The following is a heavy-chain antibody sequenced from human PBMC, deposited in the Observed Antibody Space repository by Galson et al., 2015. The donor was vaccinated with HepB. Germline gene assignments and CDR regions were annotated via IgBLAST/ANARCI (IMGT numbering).Heavy chain of an antibody. Sequence: SLRLSCAPSGFTVSSNYMTWVRQAPGKGLEWVSVIYSGGSTYYADSVKGRFTISTDSSKNTVYLQMNSLRAEDTAVYYCARARWELPPDNAFDIWGQGTMVTVSS. CDR3: ARARWELPPDNAFDI. J-gene: IGHJ3*02. CDR1: GFTVSSNY. D-gene: IGHD1-26*01. V-gene: IGHV3-53*01. CDR2: IYSGGST.